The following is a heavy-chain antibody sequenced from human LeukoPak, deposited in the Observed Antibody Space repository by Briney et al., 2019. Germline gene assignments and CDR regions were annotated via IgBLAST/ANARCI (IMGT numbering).Heavy chain of an antibody. J-gene: IGHJ4*02. V-gene: IGHV3-7*01. D-gene: IGHD3-3*01. CDR2: IKQDGNEK. CDR3: ARDLFPPVTNFGVLSYFDY. Sequence: GGSLRLSCAASGFTFSSYYMSWVRQAPGKGLEWVANIKQDGNEKYYVDSVNGRFTISRDNAKNSLFLQMNTLRVEDTAVYYCARDLFPPVTNFGVLSYFDYWGQGTLVTVSS. CDR1: GFTFSSYY.